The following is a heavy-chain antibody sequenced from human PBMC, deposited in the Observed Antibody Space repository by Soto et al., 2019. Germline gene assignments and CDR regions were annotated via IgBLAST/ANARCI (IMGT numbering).Heavy chain of an antibody. V-gene: IGHV3-33*06. D-gene: IGHD5-12*01. CDR3: ANLWGDGYNLGQDYNGMDV. CDR2: IWSDGSLQ. CDR1: GFSFDNYG. J-gene: IGHJ6*02. Sequence: QVQMVESGGGGVQPGRSLRLSCAASGFSFDNYGMHWVRQAPGRGLEWVAIIWSDGSLQYYAAAVKGRFTIYRDNSKNTLYLEMKSLRAEDTAVYYCANLWGDGYNLGQDYNGMDVWGQGTTVIVSS.